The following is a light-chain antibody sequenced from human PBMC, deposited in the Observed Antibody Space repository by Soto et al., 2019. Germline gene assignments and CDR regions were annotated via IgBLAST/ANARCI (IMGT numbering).Light chain of an antibody. V-gene: IGKV1-5*01. J-gene: IGKJ4*01. CDR1: QSISSW. CDR2: DAS. Sequence: DIQMTQSPSTLSASVGDRVTITCRARQSISSWLAWYQQKPWKAPKLLIYDASSLESGVPSRFSGSGSGTEFTLTISSLQPDDFAPYYCQQYNSYPHTFGGATKVESK. CDR3: QQYNSYPHT.